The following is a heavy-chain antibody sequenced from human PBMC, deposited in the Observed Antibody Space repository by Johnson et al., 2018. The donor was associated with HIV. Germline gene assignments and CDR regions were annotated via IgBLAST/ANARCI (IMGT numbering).Heavy chain of an antibody. Sequence: QVQLVESGGGLGQPGGSLRLSCVVSGFTFSSYGMHWVRQAPGKGLEWVAFIRYDGSNKYYADSVKGRFTISRDNSKNTLYLQMNSLRAEDTAVYYCAKGGKYSSHRDDGFDVWGQGTMVTVSS. CDR2: IRYDGSNK. CDR1: GFTFSSYG. D-gene: IGHD6-6*01. J-gene: IGHJ3*01. V-gene: IGHV3-30*02. CDR3: AKGGKYSSHRDDGFDV.